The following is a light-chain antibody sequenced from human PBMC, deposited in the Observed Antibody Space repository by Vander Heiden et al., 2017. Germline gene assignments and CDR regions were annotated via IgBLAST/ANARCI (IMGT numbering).Light chain of an antibody. V-gene: IGKV1-33*01. CDR2: DAS. CDR1: QAISHY. CDR3: HQYDNLPAT. J-gene: IGKJ3*01. Sequence: DIQMTQSPSSLSASVGDRVTITCQASQAISHYLNWYPQKPGKAPKLLLYDASNLETGVPSRLSGGGSGQDFTLPISSLQPEDMATYYCHQYDNLPATFGHGTKVDIK.